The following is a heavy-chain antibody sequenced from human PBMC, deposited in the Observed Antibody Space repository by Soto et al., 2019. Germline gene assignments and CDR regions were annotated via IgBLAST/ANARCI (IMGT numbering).Heavy chain of an antibody. D-gene: IGHD7-27*01. CDR2: IYKSATT. CDR1: GDSISNLDYF. V-gene: IGHV4-30-4*01. Sequence: PSEPLSLPCSVSGDSISNLDYFWAWIRQPPGQALEYIEYIYKSATTYYTPSFENRVSISVDTSKSQFSLNVTSVTAADTAVYFCARGRYCLTGRCFPNWFDSWGQGALVTVSS. J-gene: IGHJ5*01. CDR3: ARGRYCLTGRCFPNWFDS.